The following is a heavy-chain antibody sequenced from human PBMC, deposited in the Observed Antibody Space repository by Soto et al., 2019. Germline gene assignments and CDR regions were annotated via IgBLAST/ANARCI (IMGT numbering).Heavy chain of an antibody. Sequence: ASVKVSCKASGGTFSSYAISWVRQAPGQGLEWMGGIIPIFGTANYAQKFQGRVTITADESTSTAYMELSSLRSEDTAVYYCARDKAYCGGDCYSNCYYGMDVWGQGTTVTVSS. V-gene: IGHV1-69*13. CDR1: GGTFSSYA. CDR2: IIPIFGTA. D-gene: IGHD2-21*02. CDR3: ARDKAYCGGDCYSNCYYGMDV. J-gene: IGHJ6*02.